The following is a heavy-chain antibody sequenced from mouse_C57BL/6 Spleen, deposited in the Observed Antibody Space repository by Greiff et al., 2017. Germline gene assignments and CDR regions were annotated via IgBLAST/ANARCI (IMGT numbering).Heavy chain of an antibody. V-gene: IGHV1-20*01. CDR1: GYSFTGYF. D-gene: IGHD1-1*01. J-gene: IGHJ2*01. Sequence: EVMLVESGPELVKPGDSVKISCKASGYSFTGYFMNWVMQSHGKSLEWIGRINPYNGDTFYNQKFKGKATLTVDKSSSTAHMELRSLTSEDSAVYYCALITTVVAPFDYWGQGTTLTVSS. CDR3: ALITTVVAPFDY. CDR2: INPYNGDT.